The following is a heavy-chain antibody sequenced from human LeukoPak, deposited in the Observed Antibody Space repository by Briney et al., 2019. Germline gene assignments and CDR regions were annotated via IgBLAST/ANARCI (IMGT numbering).Heavy chain of an antibody. V-gene: IGHV3-21*01. CDR2: ISSSSSYI. D-gene: IGHD1-1*01. CDR3: ARDPHNWRPSTYYFDY. CDR1: GFTFSSYS. Sequence: GGSLGLSCAASGFTFSSYSMNWVRQAPGKGLEWVSSISSSSSYIYYADSVKGRFTISRDNAKNSLYLQMNSLRAEDTAVYYCARDPHNWRPSTYYFDYWGQGTLVTVSS. J-gene: IGHJ4*02.